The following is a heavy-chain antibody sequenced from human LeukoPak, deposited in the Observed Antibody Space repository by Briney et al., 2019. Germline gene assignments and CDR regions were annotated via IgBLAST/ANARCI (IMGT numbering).Heavy chain of an antibody. J-gene: IGHJ3*02. Sequence: SETLSLTCTVSGGSINNYYWSWIRQPAGKGLEWIGRIYTRGSTNYNPSLKSRVTMSVDTSKNQFSLKLSSVTAAGTAVYYCARGRYCSADICSGGDAFDIWGQGTMDSVSS. CDR2: IYTRGST. D-gene: IGHD2-15*01. CDR3: ARGRYCSADICSGGDAFDI. V-gene: IGHV4-4*07. CDR1: GGSINNYY.